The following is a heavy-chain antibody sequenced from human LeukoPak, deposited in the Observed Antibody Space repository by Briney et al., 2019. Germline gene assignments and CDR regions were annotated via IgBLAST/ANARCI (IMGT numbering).Heavy chain of an antibody. V-gene: IGHV4-59*01. CDR3: ASRKLGNDY. D-gene: IGHD7-27*01. Sequence: PSETLSLTCDVYGESFSGYYWSWIRQSPGKGLEWIGYIYHTGSTSYSPSLKSRVTISADTSQNQFSLKLSSVTAADTAVYYCASRKLGNDYWGQGTLVTVSS. CDR1: GESFSGYY. J-gene: IGHJ4*02. CDR2: IYHTGST.